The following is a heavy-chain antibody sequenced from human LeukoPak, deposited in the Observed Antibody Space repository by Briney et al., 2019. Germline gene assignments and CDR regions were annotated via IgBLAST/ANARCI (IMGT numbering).Heavy chain of an antibody. D-gene: IGHD3-10*01. CDR2: IYYSGST. CDR1: GGSISSYY. CDR3: ARGGAEGSYFDF. J-gene: IGHJ4*02. V-gene: IGHV4-59*12. Sequence: PSETLSLTCTVSGGSISSYYWSWIRQPPGKGLGWIGYIYYSGSTNYNPSLKSRVTMSVDTSKNQFSLQLSSVTAADTAMYYCARGGAEGSYFDFWGQGTLVTVSS.